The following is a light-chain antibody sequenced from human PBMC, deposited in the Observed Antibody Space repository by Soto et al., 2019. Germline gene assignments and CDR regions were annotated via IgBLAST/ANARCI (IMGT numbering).Light chain of an antibody. CDR2: DVS. V-gene: IGLV2-14*03. CDR1: SSDIGGYNY. Sequence: QSVLTQPASVSGSPGLSITISCTGTSSDIGGYNYVSWYQQHPGKAPKLIIYDVSNRPSGVSNRFAGSKSGNTASLTISGLQAEDEADFYFSSYASSSTVVFVGGTKLTVL. CDR3: SSYASSSTVV. J-gene: IGLJ2*01.